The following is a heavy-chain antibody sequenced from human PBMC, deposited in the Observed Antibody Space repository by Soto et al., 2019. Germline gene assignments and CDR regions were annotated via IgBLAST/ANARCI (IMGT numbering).Heavy chain of an antibody. CDR1: VGTFSSYA. D-gene: IGHD3-22*01. V-gene: IGHV1-69*05. CDR3: ATGPYYYDSSGYRGYYYYGMDV. J-gene: IGHJ6*02. Sequence: GASVKVSCKASVGTFSSYAISWVRQAHGQGLEWMGGIIPIFGTANYAQKFQGWVTMTRDTSISTAYMELSRLRSDDTAVYYCATGPYYYDSSGYRGYYYYGMDVWGQGTTVTVSS. CDR2: IIPIFGTA.